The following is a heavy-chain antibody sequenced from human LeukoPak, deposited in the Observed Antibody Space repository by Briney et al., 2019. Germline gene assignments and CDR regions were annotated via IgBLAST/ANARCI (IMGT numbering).Heavy chain of an antibody. Sequence: SETLSLTCAVSGGSIASNNWWTWVRQPPGKGLEWIGEIYHSGSTNYNPSLKSRVTISVDTSKNQFSLKLSSVTAADTAVYYCARQSGDYDSSGYYPNWFDPWGQGTLVTVSS. D-gene: IGHD3-22*01. CDR2: IYHSGST. V-gene: IGHV4-4*02. J-gene: IGHJ5*02. CDR3: ARQSGDYDSSGYYPNWFDP. CDR1: GGSIASNNW.